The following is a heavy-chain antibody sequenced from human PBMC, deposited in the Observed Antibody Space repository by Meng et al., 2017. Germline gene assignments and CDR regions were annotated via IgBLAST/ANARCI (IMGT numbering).Heavy chain of an antibody. V-gene: IGHV1-69*06. D-gene: IGHD6-19*01. J-gene: IGHJ4*02. CDR1: GGTFSSYA. CDR2: IIPIFGTA. CDR3: HSGWYQAGDDY. Sequence: QVQLVRSGAEVKKPGSSVKVSCKASGGTFSSYAICWLRQALRQGLEWMGGIIPIFGTANYEQKFQGRVTITADKSTSTAYMELSSMRSEDTAVYYCHSGWYQAGDDYWGQGTLVTVSS.